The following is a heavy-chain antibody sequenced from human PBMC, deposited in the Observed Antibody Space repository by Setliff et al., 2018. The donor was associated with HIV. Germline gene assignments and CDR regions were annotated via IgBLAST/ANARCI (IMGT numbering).Heavy chain of an antibody. CDR3: KADSSGYP. D-gene: IGHD3-22*01. CDR2: IGSKANSYAT. Sequence: GSLRLSYAASGFTFSGSTIHWVRQASGKGLEWVGRIGSKANSYATAYAASVKGRFTTSREDSKNTAYLQMNSLKTEDTAVYYCKADSSGYPWGQGTLVTVSS. J-gene: IGHJ5*02. V-gene: IGHV3-73*01. CDR1: GFTFSGST.